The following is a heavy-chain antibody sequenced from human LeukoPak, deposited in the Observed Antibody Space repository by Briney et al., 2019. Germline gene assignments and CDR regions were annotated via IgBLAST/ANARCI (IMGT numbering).Heavy chain of an antibody. J-gene: IGHJ4*02. Sequence: SETLSLTCTVSGGSISSSSYYWGWIRQPAGKGLEWIGSIYCSGSTYYNPSLKSRVTISVDTSKNQFSLKLSSVTAADTAVYYCARGLTTVTTSRKSHRVLRFDYWGQGTLVTVSS. D-gene: IGHD4-11*01. V-gene: IGHV4-39*07. CDR1: GGSISSSSYY. CDR2: IYCSGST. CDR3: ARGLTTVTTSRKSHRVLRFDY.